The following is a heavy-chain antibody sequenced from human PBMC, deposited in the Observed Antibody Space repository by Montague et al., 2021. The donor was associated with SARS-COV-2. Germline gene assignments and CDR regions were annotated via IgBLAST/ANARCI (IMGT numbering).Heavy chain of an antibody. V-gene: IGHV4-39*07. CDR1: GGSISSSSYY. D-gene: IGHD3-22*01. CDR3: AREGGWLSRGSYYFDY. Sequence: SETLSLTCTVSGGSISSSSYYWGWIRQPPGKGLEWIGSIYYSGSTYYXPSLKSRVTISVDTSKNQFSLKLSSVTAADTAVYYCAREGGWLSRGSYYFDYWGQGTLVTGSS. J-gene: IGHJ4*02. CDR2: IYYSGST.